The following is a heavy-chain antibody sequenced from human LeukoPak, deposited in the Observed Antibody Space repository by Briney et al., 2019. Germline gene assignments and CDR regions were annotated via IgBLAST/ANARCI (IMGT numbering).Heavy chain of an antibody. CDR2: IYYSGST. CDR3: ARRGSSGWYSL. Sequence: SETLSLTCTVSGGSIGSGGYYWSWIRQHPGKGLEWIGYIYYSGSTYYNPSLKSRLTISVDTSKNQFSLKLSSVTAADTAVYYCARRGSSGWYSLWGQGTLVTVSS. CDR1: GGSIGSGGYY. D-gene: IGHD6-19*01. V-gene: IGHV4-31*03. J-gene: IGHJ4*02.